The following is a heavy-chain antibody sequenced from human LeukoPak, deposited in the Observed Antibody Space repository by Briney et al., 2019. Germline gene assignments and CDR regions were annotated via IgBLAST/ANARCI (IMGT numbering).Heavy chain of an antibody. CDR3: GSDRSQGKGWFDL. D-gene: IGHD3-10*01. V-gene: IGHV4-4*09. CDR1: AASTSSSY. CDR2: IYTSGRS. J-gene: IGHJ5*02. Sequence: SQTLSLTCTLSAASTSSSYSSWVRHPPGNGLEWIGYIYTSGRSNYHPSLESRVIISVDTSKNLFSLKLSSVTAADTVVYYCGSDRSQGKGWFDLWGQGTLVTVSS.